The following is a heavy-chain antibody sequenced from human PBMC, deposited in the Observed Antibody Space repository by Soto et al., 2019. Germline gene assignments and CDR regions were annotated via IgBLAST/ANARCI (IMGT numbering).Heavy chain of an antibody. CDR2: IYYSGST. J-gene: IGHJ4*02. Sequence: TLSLTCTVSGGPISSGDYYCSWIRHPPVKGLEWIGYIYYSGSTYYDPSLKSRVTISVDTSKNQFSLKLSSVTAADTAVYYCAREVGGRSYGFSSYGYWGQGPLVTVSS. CDR1: GGPISSGDYY. D-gene: IGHD5-18*01. V-gene: IGHV4-30-4*01. CDR3: AREVGGRSYGFSSYGY.